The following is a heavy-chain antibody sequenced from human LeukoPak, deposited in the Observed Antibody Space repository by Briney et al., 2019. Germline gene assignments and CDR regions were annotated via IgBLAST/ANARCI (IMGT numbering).Heavy chain of an antibody. J-gene: IGHJ4*02. CDR3: AKGSTVTTLLDY. CDR1: GFTFDDYA. Sequence: GGSLRLSCAASGFTFDDYAMHWVRQAPGKGQEWVSGISWNSGSIGYADSVKGRFTISRDNAKNSLYLQMNSLRAEDTALYYCAKGSTVTTLLDYWGQGTLVTVSS. V-gene: IGHV3-9*01. CDR2: ISWNSGSI. D-gene: IGHD4-17*01.